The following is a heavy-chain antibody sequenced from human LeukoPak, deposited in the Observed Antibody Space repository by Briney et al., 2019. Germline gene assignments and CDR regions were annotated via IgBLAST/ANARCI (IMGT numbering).Heavy chain of an antibody. V-gene: IGHV3-15*01. D-gene: IGHD3-10*01. J-gene: IGHJ4*02. CDR2: IKSKTDGGTT. CDR3: TTDVWFGELSVDY. Sequence: GGSLRLSCAASGFTFSNAWMSWVRQAPGKGLEWVGRIKSKTDGGTTDYAAPVKGRFTISRDDSKNTLYLQMNSLKTEDTAVYYCTTDVWFGELSVDYWGQGTLVTVSS. CDR1: GFTFSNAW.